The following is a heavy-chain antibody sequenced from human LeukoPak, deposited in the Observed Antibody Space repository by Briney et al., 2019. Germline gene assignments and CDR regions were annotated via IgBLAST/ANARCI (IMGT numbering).Heavy chain of an antibody. Sequence: ASVKVSCKASGYTFTSYYMHWVRQAPGQGLEWMGIINPSGGSTSYAQKFQGRVTMTRDTSTSTVYMELSSLRSEDTAVYYCARDGEMTTKLYYFDCWGQGTLVTVSS. V-gene: IGHV1-46*01. CDR3: ARDGEMTTKLYYFDC. CDR2: INPSGGST. J-gene: IGHJ4*02. CDR1: GYTFTSYY. D-gene: IGHD5-24*01.